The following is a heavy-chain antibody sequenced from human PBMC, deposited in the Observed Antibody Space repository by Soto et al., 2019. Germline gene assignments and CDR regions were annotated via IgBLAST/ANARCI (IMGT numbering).Heavy chain of an antibody. D-gene: IGHD1-1*01. CDR1: GYTFTGYY. CDR3: ARDLTTGTSHYYYGMDV. J-gene: IGHJ6*02. V-gene: IGHV1-2*04. CDR2: INPNSGGT. Sequence: QVQLVQSGAEVKKPGASVKVSCKASGYTFTGYYMHWVRQAPGQGLEWMGWINPNSGGTNHAQKFQGWVTMTRDTSISTAYMELSRLRSDDTAVYYCARDLTTGTSHYYYGMDVWGQGTTVTVSS.